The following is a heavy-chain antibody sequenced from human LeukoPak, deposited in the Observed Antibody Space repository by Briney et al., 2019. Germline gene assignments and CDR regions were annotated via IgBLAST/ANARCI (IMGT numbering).Heavy chain of an antibody. D-gene: IGHD6-13*01. CDR1: GYTFSNSG. J-gene: IGHJ4*02. V-gene: IGHV1-8*03. CDR3: ARKGYRKQQLVLGY. Sequence: GASVKVSCKASGYTFSNSGISWVRQATGQGLEWMGWMNPNSGNTGYAQKFQGRVTITRNTSISTAYMELSSLRSEDTAVYYCARKGYRKQQLVLGYWGQGTLVTVSS. CDR2: MNPNSGNT.